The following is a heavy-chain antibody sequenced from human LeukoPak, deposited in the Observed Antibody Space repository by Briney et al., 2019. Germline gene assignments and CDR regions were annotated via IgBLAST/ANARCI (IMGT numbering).Heavy chain of an antibody. D-gene: IGHD4-17*01. Sequence: GGSLRLSCAASGFTFSTYNMHWVRQAPGNGLEWVSSISGTSRSTYIYYADSVKGRFTISRDNAENSLYLQMNSLRAEDTAVYYCARPSINDYGDFGYWGQGTLVTVSS. CDR1: GFTFSTYN. J-gene: IGHJ4*02. V-gene: IGHV3-21*01. CDR3: ARPSINDYGDFGY. CDR2: ISGTSRSTYI.